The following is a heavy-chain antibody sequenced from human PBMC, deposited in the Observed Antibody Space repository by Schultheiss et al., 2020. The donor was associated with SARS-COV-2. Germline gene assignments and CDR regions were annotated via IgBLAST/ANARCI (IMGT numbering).Heavy chain of an antibody. CDR2: ISYDGSNK. V-gene: IGHV3-30*07. J-gene: IGHJ1*01. CDR1: GFTFSKYA. CDR3: AKRDPTSVTAPGGFQH. D-gene: IGHD4-17*01. Sequence: GGSLRLSCAASGFTFSKYAMSWVRQAPGKGLEWVAVISYDGSNKYYADSVKGRFTISRDNSKNTLYLQMNSLRAEDTAVYYCAKRDPTSVTAPGGFQHWGQGTLVTVSS.